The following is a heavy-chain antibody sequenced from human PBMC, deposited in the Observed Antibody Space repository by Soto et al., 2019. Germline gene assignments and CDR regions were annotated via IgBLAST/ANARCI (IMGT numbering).Heavy chain of an antibody. CDR2: TYYRSKWYN. V-gene: IGHV6-1*01. D-gene: IGHD2-2*02. CDR1: GDSVSSNSAA. CDR3: ARIPSIVVVPAAIYWFDP. Sequence: SQTLSLTCAISGDSVSSNSAAWNWIRQSPSRGLEWLGRTYYRSKWYNDYAVSVKSRITINPDTSKNQFSLQLNSVTPEDTAVYYCARIPSIVVVPAAIYWFDPWGQGTLVTVSS. J-gene: IGHJ5*02.